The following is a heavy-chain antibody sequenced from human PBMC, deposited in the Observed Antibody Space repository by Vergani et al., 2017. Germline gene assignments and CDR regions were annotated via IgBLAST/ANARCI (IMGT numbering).Heavy chain of an antibody. Sequence: EVPLVQSGAEVKTPGESLKISCKGSGYSFTSYWIGWVRQMPGKGLEWMGIIYPGDSDTRYSPSFQGQVTISADKSISTAYLQWSSLKASDTAMYYCARLYGRDSSGSKYFDYWGQGTLVTVSS. CDR2: IYPGDSDT. V-gene: IGHV5-51*03. D-gene: IGHD3-22*01. CDR3: ARLYGRDSSGSKYFDY. J-gene: IGHJ4*02. CDR1: GYSFTSYW.